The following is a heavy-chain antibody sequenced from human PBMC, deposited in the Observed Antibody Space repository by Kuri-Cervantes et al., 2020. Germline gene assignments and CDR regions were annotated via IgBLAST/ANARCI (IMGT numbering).Heavy chain of an antibody. J-gene: IGHJ6*02. CDR2: MNPNSGNT. CDR3: ARVEGGRYPDSYYYYGMDV. V-gene: IGHV1-8*01. D-gene: IGHD3-16*02. CDR1: GYTFTSYD. Sequence: ASVKVSCKASGYTFTSYDINWVRQATGQGLEWMGWMNPNSGNTGYAQKFQGRVTMTRNTSISTAYMELNSLRSEDTAVYYCARVEGGRYPDSYYYYGMDVWGQGTTVTVSS.